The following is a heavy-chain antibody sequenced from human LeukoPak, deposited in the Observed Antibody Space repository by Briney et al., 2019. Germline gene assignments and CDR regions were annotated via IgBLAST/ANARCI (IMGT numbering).Heavy chain of an antibody. J-gene: IGHJ6*02. V-gene: IGHV4-39*01. D-gene: IGHD5-18*01. CDR2: IYYSGST. CDR3: ASGLVGYSLSSYYYYYGMDV. Sequence: NPSETLSLTCTVSGGSISSSSYYWGWIRQPPGKGLEWIGSIYYSGSTYYNPSLKSRVTISVDTSKNQFSLKLSSVTAADTAVYYCASGLVGYSLSSYYYYYGMDVWGQGTTVTVSS. CDR1: GGSISSSSYY.